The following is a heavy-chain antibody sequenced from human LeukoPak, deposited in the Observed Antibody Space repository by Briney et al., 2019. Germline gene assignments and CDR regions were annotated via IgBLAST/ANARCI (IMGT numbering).Heavy chain of an antibody. J-gene: IGHJ6*02. CDR1: GGSFSGYY. V-gene: IGHV4-34*01. D-gene: IGHD3-16*01. CDR3: ARGSGYDYASRYYYGMDV. Sequence: SETLSLTCTVYGGSFSGYYWSWIRPPPGKGLEWIGEINHSGSTNYNPSLKSRVTISVDTSKNQFSLKLSSVTAADTAVYYCARGSGYDYASRYYYGMDVWGQGTTVTVSS. CDR2: INHSGST.